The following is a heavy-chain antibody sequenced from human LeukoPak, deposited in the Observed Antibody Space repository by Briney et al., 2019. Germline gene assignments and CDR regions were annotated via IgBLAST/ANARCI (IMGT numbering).Heavy chain of an antibody. V-gene: IGHV1-18*01. D-gene: IGHD3-22*01. CDR2: ISAYNGNT. J-gene: IGHJ4*02. CDR3: ARGARVVVIEKALGY. CDR1: GYTFTSYG. Sequence: GASVKVSCKASGYTFTSYGISWVRQAPGQGLEWMGWISAYNGNTNYAQKLQGRVTMTTDTSTSTAYMELRSPRSDDTAVYYCARGARVVVIEKALGYWGQGTLVTVSS.